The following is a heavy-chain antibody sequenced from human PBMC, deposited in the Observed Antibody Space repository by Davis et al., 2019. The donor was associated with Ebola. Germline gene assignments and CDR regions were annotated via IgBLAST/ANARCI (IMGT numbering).Heavy chain of an antibody. CDR3: ARGGSGSYYGY. CDR2: INAGNGNT. V-gene: IGHV1-3*01. Sequence: AASVKVSCKASGYTFTSYAMHWVRHAPGQRLEWMGWINAGNGNTKYSQKFQGRVTITRDTSVSTAYMELSSLRSEDTAVYYCARGGSGSYYGYWGQGTLVTVSS. D-gene: IGHD1-26*01. CDR1: GYTFTSYA. J-gene: IGHJ4*02.